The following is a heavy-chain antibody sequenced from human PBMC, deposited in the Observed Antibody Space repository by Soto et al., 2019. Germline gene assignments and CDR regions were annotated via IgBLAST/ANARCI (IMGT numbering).Heavy chain of an antibody. CDR1: GGSISSYH. CDR3: ASPKIAFYLSLDP. CDR2: IYYSGST. V-gene: IGHV4-59*08. J-gene: IGHJ5*02. Sequence: PSETLSLTCTGSGGSISSYHWTWIRQPPGKGLEWIGYIYYSGSTNYNPSLKSRVTISVDTSKSQFSLKLTSVTAADTAVYYCASPKIAFYLSLDPWGQGTLVTVSS. D-gene: IGHD3-3*02.